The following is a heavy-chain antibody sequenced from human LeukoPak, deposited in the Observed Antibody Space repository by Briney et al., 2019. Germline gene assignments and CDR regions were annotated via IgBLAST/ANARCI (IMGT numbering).Heavy chain of an antibody. CDR1: GFTFSNYA. CDR3: ARDYYYDSSGYYYEYYYGMDV. Sequence: GGSLRLSCAASGFTFSNYAMTWVRQAPGKGLEWVSIVSRSGDTTYHADAVKDRFTISRDNSKNTLYLQMNSLRAEDTAVYYCARDYYYDSSGYYYEYYYGMDVWGQGTTVTVSS. J-gene: IGHJ6*02. D-gene: IGHD3-22*01. CDR2: VSRSGDTT. V-gene: IGHV3-23*01.